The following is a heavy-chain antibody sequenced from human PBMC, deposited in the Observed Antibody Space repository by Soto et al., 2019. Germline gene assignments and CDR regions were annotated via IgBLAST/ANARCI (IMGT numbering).Heavy chain of an antibody. V-gene: IGHV3-30*18. CDR1: GFAFRSYG. J-gene: IGHJ5*02. D-gene: IGHD3-3*01. Sequence: QEQLVECGGGVVQPGSSLRLSCAASGFAFRSYGMHWVRQAPGKGLEWVALISHDGDKEYYADSVKGRFTISRDNSENTLFLRMNSLTADDSAVYFCAKAGFTIFGEGFDPWGQGTRVTVSS. CDR2: ISHDGDKE. CDR3: AKAGFTIFGEGFDP.